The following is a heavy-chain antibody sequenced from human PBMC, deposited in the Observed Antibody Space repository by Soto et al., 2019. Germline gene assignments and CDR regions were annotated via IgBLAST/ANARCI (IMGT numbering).Heavy chain of an antibody. V-gene: IGHV3-74*01. CDR3: IKASTVTGVGGYR. CDR2: ISSDGRNT. D-gene: IGHD6-19*01. CDR1: GFAFSSYW. Sequence: EVQLVESGGGLVQPGGSLRLSCAASGFAFSSYWMQWVRQAPGKGPVWVSRISSDGRNTTYADFVKGRFTISRDNAENTLHLQMTSLTAADTAVYYCIKASTVTGVGGYRWGQGTLVTVSS. J-gene: IGHJ5*02.